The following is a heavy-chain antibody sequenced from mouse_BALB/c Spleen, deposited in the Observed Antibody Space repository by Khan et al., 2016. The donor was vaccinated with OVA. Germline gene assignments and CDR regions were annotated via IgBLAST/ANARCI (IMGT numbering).Heavy chain of an antibody. J-gene: IGHJ3*01. CDR1: GYTFTDCA. CDR2: ISTYYGDA. Sequence: VQLQESGAELVRPGVSVKISCKGSGYTFTDCAMHWVKQSHAKSLEWIGVISTYYGDADYNQKFKGKATMTVDTSSSTAYMELARLTSEDSAIYYCARGGGNARFAYWGQGTLVTVSA. D-gene: IGHD1-1*02. V-gene: IGHV1S137*01. CDR3: ARGGGNARFAY.